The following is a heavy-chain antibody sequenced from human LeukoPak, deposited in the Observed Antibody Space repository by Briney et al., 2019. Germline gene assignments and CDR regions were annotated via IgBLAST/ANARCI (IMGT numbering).Heavy chain of an antibody. J-gene: IGHJ4*02. CDR1: GFTFSSYA. D-gene: IGHD3-9*01. CDR2: IGASGGST. CDR3: AKAEGYDILTGLDY. Sequence: GGSLRLSCATSGFTFSSYAMSWVRLAPGKGLEWVSGIGASGGSTYYADSVKGRFTISRDNSKNTLYLQMNSLRTEDTAVYYCAKAEGYDILTGLDYWGQGTLVTVSS. V-gene: IGHV3-23*01.